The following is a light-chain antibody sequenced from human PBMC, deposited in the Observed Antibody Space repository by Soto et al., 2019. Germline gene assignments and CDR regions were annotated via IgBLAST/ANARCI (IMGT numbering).Light chain of an antibody. V-gene: IGLV2-8*01. CDR1: SSDVGGFKF. CDR3: SSYTTSSTYVV. CDR2: EVN. Sequence: QSALTQPPSASGSPGQSVTISCTGTSSDVGGFKFVSWYQHHPGKAPRLLIYEVNKRPSGVPDRFSGSKSGNTASLTVSGLQGEDEADYYCSSYTTSSTYVVFGGGTKVTVL. J-gene: IGLJ2*01.